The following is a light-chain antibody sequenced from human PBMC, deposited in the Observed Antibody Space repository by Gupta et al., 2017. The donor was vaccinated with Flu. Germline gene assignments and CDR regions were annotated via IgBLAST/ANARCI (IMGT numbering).Light chain of an antibody. CDR1: RSNIGTNA. CDR2: TDH. V-gene: IGLV1-44*01. Sequence: QSLLTQPPPVSGPPGQRVAISCSGSRSNIGTNAVSWYQQLPRTAPKLVIHTDHQRPSGVPDRFSGSKSGTSASLAISGLQSEDEADYYCASWDDSLNVPVFGGGTKLTVL. J-gene: IGLJ2*01. CDR3: ASWDDSLNVPV.